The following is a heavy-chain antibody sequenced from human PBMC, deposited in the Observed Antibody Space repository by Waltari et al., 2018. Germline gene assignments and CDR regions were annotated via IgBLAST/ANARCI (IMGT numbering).Heavy chain of an antibody. Sequence: QVQLVQSGAEVKKPGASVKVSCKASGYTFTGYYMPWVRQAPGQGLEWMGRINPNSGGTNYAQKFQGRVTMTRDTSISTAYMELSRLRSDDTAVYYCARDTRGRYYDSSGYAPHFDYWGQGTLVTVSS. CDR3: ARDTRGRYYDSSGYAPHFDY. D-gene: IGHD3-22*01. CDR1: GYTFTGYY. V-gene: IGHV1-2*06. CDR2: INPNSGGT. J-gene: IGHJ4*02.